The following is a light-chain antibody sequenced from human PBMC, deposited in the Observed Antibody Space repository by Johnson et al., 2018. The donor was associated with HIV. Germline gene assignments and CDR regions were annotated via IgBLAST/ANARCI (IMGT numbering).Light chain of an antibody. J-gene: IGLJ1*01. CDR2: ENT. V-gene: IGLV1-51*02. CDR1: SSNIGNNY. CDR3: GTWNNSLSANYV. Sequence: QSVLTQPPSVSAAPGQKVTISCSGSSSNIGNNYVSWYQQIPGTAPKLLIYENTKRPSGIPDRFSGSKSGTSATLGIAGLQTGDEAEYYCGTWNNSLSANYVFGTGTKVTVL.